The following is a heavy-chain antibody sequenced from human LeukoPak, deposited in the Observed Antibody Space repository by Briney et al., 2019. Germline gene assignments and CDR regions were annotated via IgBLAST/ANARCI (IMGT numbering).Heavy chain of an antibody. J-gene: IGHJ3*02. D-gene: IGHD2-21*02. CDR3: AKWGVVVTAIIPGAFDI. CDR2: IKGDESDR. Sequence: GGSLRLSCEASGFTFSDYWMIWVRQAPGKGLEWVADIKGDESDRFYVDSVRGRFSISRDNAKNSLYLHMNSLRAEDTAVYYCAKWGVVVTAIIPGAFDIWGQGTMVTVSS. CDR1: GFTFSDYW. V-gene: IGHV3-7*03.